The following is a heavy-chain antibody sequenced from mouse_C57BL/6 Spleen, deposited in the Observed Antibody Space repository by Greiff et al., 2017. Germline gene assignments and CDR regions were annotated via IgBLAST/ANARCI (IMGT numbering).Heavy chain of an antibody. V-gene: IGHV5-4*01. D-gene: IGHD1-1*01. CDR2: ISDGGSYT. Sequence: EVKVEESGGGLVKPGGSLKLSCAASGFTFSSYAMSWVRQTPEKRLEWVATISDGGSYTYYPDNVKGRFTISRDNAKNNLYLQMSHLKSEDTAMYYCARDKTTVVHFDYWGQGTTLTVSS. CDR1: GFTFSSYA. CDR3: ARDKTTVVHFDY. J-gene: IGHJ2*01.